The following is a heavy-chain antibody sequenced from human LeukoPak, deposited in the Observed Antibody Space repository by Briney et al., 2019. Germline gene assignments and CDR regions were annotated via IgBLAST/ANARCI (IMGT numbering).Heavy chain of an antibody. J-gene: IGHJ6*02. CDR2: MNPNSGNT. Sequence: ASVKVSCKASGGTFSSYAISWVRQAPGQGLEWMGWMNPNSGNTGYAQKFQGRVTMTRNTSISTAYMELSSLRSEDTAVYYCARVTRGMDVWGQGTTVTVSS. CDR3: ARVTRGMDV. D-gene: IGHD3-16*01. V-gene: IGHV1-8*02. CDR1: GGTFSSYA.